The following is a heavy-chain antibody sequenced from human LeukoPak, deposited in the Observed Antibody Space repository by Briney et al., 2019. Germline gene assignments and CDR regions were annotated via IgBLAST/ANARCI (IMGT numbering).Heavy chain of an antibody. CDR2: IYTSGST. CDR1: GGSISSDSYY. V-gene: IGHV4-61*02. Sequence: PSETLSPNCTVSGGSISSDSYYWSWIRQPAGKGLEWIGRIYTSGSTNYNPSLKSRVTISVDTSKNQFSLKLSPVTAADTAVYYCARDLSSSHREGFDPWGQGTLVTVSS. CDR3: ARDLSSSHREGFDP. J-gene: IGHJ5*02. D-gene: IGHD6-13*01.